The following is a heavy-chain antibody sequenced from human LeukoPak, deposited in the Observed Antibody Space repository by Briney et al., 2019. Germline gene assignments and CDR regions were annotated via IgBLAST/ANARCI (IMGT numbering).Heavy chain of an antibody. J-gene: IGHJ4*02. D-gene: IGHD3-3*01. CDR2: ISYDGSNK. CDR3: ARDHIPDYDFWSGSDY. CDR1: GYTFTSYA. Sequence: SCKASGYTFTSYAMHWVRQAPGKGLEWVAVISYDGSNKYYADSVKGRFTISRDNSKNTLYLQMNSLRAEGTAVYYCARDHIPDYDFWSGSDYWGQGTLVTVSS. V-gene: IGHV3-30-3*01.